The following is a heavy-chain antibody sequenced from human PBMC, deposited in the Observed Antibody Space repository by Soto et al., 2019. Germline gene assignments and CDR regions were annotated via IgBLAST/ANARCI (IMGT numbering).Heavy chain of an antibody. CDR1: GYTFTSYG. J-gene: IGHJ6*02. V-gene: IGHV1-18*04. CDR3: ARDRAAAGTYYYYGMDV. CDR2: ISAYNGNT. Sequence: ASVKVSCKASGYTFTSYGISWVRQAPGQGLEWMGWISAYNGNTNYAQKLQGRVTMTTDTSTSTAYMELRSLRSDDTTVYYCARDRAAAGTYYYYGMDVWGQGTTVTVSS. D-gene: IGHD6-13*01.